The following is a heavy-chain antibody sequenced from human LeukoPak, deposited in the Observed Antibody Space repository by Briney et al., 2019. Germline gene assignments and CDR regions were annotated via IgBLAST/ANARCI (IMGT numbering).Heavy chain of an antibody. Sequence: ASVKVSCKAPGGTFSSYAISWVRQAPGQGLEWMGGIIPIFGTANYAQKFQGRVTITADESTSTAYMELSSLRSEDTAVYYCARKTGWSHPFDYWGQGTLVTVSS. D-gene: IGHD2-15*01. J-gene: IGHJ4*02. CDR2: IIPIFGTA. CDR1: GGTFSSYA. CDR3: ARKTGWSHPFDY. V-gene: IGHV1-69*13.